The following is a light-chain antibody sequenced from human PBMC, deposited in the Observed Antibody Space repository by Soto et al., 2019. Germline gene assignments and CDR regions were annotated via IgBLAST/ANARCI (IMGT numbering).Light chain of an antibody. Sequence: DIQMTQSPSTLSASVGYRVTITCRASQSISSWLAWYQQKPGKAPKLLIYDASSLESGSPSRFSGSGSGTEFTLTISSLQPDDFATYYCKQYNSYWTFGQGTKVDIK. CDR2: DAS. V-gene: IGKV1-5*01. CDR3: KQYNSYWT. J-gene: IGKJ1*01. CDR1: QSISSW.